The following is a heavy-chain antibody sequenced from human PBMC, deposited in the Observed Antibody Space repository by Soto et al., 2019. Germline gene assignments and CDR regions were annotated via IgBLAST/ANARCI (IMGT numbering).Heavy chain of an antibody. CDR2: IWDDGSNE. V-gene: IGHV3-33*01. J-gene: IGHJ6*02. CDR1: GFTFSSSA. CDR3: ARDLGEYSSGYYYYGMDV. Sequence: GGSLRLSCAASGFTFSSSAMHWVRQAPGKGLEWVAVIWDDGSNEYYADSVKGRFTISRDNSKNTLYLQMNSLRAEDTAVYYCARDLGEYSSGYYYYGMDVWGQGTTVAVSS. D-gene: IGHD2-15*01.